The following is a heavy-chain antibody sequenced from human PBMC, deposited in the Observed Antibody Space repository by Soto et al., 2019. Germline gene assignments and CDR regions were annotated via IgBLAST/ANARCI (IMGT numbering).Heavy chain of an antibody. V-gene: IGHV6-1*01. CDR2: TYYRSKWYN. J-gene: IGHJ6*02. D-gene: IGHD6-6*01. CDR1: GDSVSSNSAA. Sequence: PSQALSLTCVISGDSVSSNSAAWNWIRQSPSRGLEWLGRTYYRSKWYNDYAVSVKSRITINPDTSKNQFSLQLNSVTPEDTAVYYCARAASSPSYYYYGMDVWGQGTTVTVSS. CDR3: ARAASSPSYYYYGMDV.